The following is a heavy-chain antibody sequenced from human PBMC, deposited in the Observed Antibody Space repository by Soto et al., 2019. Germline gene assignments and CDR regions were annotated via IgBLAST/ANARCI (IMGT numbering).Heavy chain of an antibody. CDR3: VKDYYSDSNGSRFDY. CDR2: ISWNSGLI. J-gene: IGHJ4*02. V-gene: IGHV3-9*01. Sequence: EVQLVESGGGLVQPGRSLRLSCAASGFRFDVYAMHWVRQAPGKGLEWVAGISWNSGLIGYADSVKGRFTISRDNDEKSLFLQMNSLRAEDTASYYCVKDYYSDSNGSRFDYWGQGTLVTVSS. CDR1: GFRFDVYA. D-gene: IGHD3-22*01.